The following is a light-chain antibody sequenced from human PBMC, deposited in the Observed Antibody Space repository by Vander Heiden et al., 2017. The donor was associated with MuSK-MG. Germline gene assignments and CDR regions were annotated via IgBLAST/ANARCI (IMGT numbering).Light chain of an antibody. CDR2: DVT. CDR3: CSYAGSYTFII. V-gene: IGLV2-11*01. CDR1: SGDVGAYDN. J-gene: IGLJ2*01. Sequence: QSALTQPRSVSGSRGQSLTISCSGTSGDVGAYDNVSWYQQHPGQAPRLLIYDVTKRTPGVPDRFSGSKSGNTASLTISGLQAEDEADYYCCSYAGSYTFIIFGGGTNLTVL.